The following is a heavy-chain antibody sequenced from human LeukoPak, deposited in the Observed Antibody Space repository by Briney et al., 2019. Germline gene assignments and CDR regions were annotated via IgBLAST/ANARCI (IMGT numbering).Heavy chain of an antibody. Sequence: ASVKVSCKASGYTFTGYYMHWVRQAPGQGLEWMGWINPNSGGTNYAQKFQGRVTMTRDTSISTAYMELSRLRSDDTAVYYCAGPEHSSGPNYYYYGMDVWGQGTTVTVSS. V-gene: IGHV1-2*02. J-gene: IGHJ6*02. D-gene: IGHD6-19*01. CDR1: GYTFTGYY. CDR2: INPNSGGT. CDR3: AGPEHSSGPNYYYYGMDV.